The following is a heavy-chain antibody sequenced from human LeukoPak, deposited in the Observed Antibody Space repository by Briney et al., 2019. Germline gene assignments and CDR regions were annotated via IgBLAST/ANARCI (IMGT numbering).Heavy chain of an antibody. CDR2: IYYTGST. CDR1: GGSINSGGYF. Sequence: SETLSLTCTVSGGSINSGGYFWNWIRQHAGRGLEWIGSIYYTGSTSYYPSLKSRLTISIATSKNHFSLRLNSVIAADTAVYYCARERFAGGYRYLDYWGQGTLVTVSS. V-gene: IGHV4-31*03. D-gene: IGHD2-8*02. J-gene: IGHJ4*02. CDR3: ARERFAGGYRYLDY.